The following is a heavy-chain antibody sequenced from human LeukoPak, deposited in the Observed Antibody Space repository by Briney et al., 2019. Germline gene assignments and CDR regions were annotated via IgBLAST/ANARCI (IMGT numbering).Heavy chain of an antibody. V-gene: IGHV4-59*08. CDR2: IYNSEST. D-gene: IGHD3-10*01. Sequence: PSQTLSLTCNVSGGSISSFYWSWIRQPPGRGLEWIGFIYNSESTTYNPSLKSRVTISVDTSKNQFSLRLSSVTAADTAVYYCARNPYYYTSGSYYNSAFDIWGQGTMVTVSS. J-gene: IGHJ3*02. CDR1: GGSISSFY. CDR3: ARNPYYYTSGSYYNSAFDI.